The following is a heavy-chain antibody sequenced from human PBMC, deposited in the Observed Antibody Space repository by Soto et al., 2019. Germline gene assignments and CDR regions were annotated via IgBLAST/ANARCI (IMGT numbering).Heavy chain of an antibody. V-gene: IGHV1-69*13. J-gene: IGHJ6*02. CDR3: ARGSEQWLDPYYYYGMDV. Sequence: SVKVSCKASGGTFSSYAISWVRQAPGQGLEWMGGIIPIFGTANYAQKFQGRVTITADESTSTAYMELSSLRSEDTAVYYCARGSEQWLDPYYYYGMDVWGQGTTVTVYS. CDR2: IIPIFGTA. CDR1: GGTFSSYA. D-gene: IGHD6-19*01.